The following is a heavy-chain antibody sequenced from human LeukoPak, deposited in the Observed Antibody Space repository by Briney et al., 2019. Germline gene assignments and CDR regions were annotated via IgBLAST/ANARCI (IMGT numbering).Heavy chain of an antibody. Sequence: SETLSLTCTVSGGSISSSSYYWGWIRQPPGKGLEWIRSIYYSGSTYYNPSLKSRVTISVDTSKNQFSLKLSSVTAADTAVYYCARGGSSWYGGHMDVWGKGTTVTISS. CDR2: IYYSGST. V-gene: IGHV4-39*07. CDR1: GGSISSSSYY. D-gene: IGHD6-13*01. CDR3: ARGGSSWYGGHMDV. J-gene: IGHJ6*03.